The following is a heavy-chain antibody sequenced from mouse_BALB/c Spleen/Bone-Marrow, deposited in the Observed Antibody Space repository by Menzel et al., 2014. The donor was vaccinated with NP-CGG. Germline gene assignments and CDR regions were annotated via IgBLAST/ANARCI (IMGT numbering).Heavy chain of an antibody. CDR3: AYGYDLAWFAY. Sequence: VQLQQSGPGLVKPSQSLSLTCTVTGYSITSDYAWNWIRQFPGNKLEWMGYISYSGSTSYNPSLKSRISITRDTSKNQFFLQLNSVTTEDTATYYCAYGYDLAWFAYWGQGTLVTVSA. J-gene: IGHJ3*01. CDR1: GYSITSDYA. V-gene: IGHV3-2*02. CDR2: ISYSGST. D-gene: IGHD2-2*01.